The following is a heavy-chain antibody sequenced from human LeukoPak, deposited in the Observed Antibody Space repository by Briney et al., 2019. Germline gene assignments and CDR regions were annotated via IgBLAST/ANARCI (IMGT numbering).Heavy chain of an antibody. J-gene: IGHJ4*02. CDR3: AKVSATYYDSWSGQKEEMFDY. CDR2: ISGSGGST. D-gene: IGHD3-3*01. Sequence: GGSLRLSCAASGFTFSSYAMSWVRQAPGKGLEWVSAISGSGGSTYYADSVKGRFTISRDNSKNTLYLQMNSLRAEDTTVYYCAKVSATYYDSWSGQKEEMFDYWGQGTLVTVSS. V-gene: IGHV3-23*01. CDR1: GFTFSSYA.